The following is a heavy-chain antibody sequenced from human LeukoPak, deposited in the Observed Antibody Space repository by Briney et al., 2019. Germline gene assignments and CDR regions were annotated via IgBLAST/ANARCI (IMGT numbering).Heavy chain of an antibody. Sequence: GGSLRLSCAASGFTFSSYGMSWVRQAPGQGLEWVSGISGGGGSTYYADSVQGRFTISRDNSKNTLYLQMNSLRAEDTAVYYCAKRGSIYGSTRCPPRYSGSWGQRTLVTVSS. CDR1: GFTFSSYG. CDR3: AKRGSIYGSTRCPPRYSGS. D-gene: IGHD2-2*01. CDR2: ISGGGGST. V-gene: IGHV3-23*01. J-gene: IGHJ4*02.